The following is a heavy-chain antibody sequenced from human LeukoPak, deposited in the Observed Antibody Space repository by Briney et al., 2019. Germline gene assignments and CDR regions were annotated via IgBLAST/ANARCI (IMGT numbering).Heavy chain of an antibody. CDR3: ARDVLTGYPNWFDP. J-gene: IGHJ5*02. D-gene: IGHD3-9*01. CDR2: IKQDGSEK. V-gene: IGHV3-7*03. Sequence: GGSLRLSYAASGFTFSSYWMSWVRQAPGKGLEWVANIKQDGSEKYYVDSVKGRFTISRDNAKNSLYLQMNSLRAEDTAVYYCARDVLTGYPNWFDPWGQGTLVTVSS. CDR1: GFTFSSYW.